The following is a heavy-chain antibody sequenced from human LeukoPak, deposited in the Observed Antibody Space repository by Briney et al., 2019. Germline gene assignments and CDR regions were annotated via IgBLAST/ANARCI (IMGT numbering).Heavy chain of an antibody. CDR3: ARQNKGADDFWSSYYYYYYMDV. D-gene: IGHD3-3*01. CDR1: GGSFSGYY. CDR2: INHSGST. J-gene: IGHJ6*03. V-gene: IGHV4-34*01. Sequence: SETLSLTCAVYGGSFSGYYWSWIRQPPGKGLEWIGEINHSGSTSYNPSLKSRVTISVDTSKNQFSLKLSSVTAADTAVYYCARQNKGADDFWSSYYYYYYMDVWGKGTTVTVSS.